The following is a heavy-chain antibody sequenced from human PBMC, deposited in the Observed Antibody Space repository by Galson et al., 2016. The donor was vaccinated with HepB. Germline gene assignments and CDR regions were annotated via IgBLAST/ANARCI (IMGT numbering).Heavy chain of an antibody. V-gene: IGHV4-61*02. Sequence: TLSLTCTVSGGSISSGSYYWSWIRQPAGKGLEWIGRIYTSGSTNYNPSLKSRVTISVDTSKNQFSLKLSSVTAADTAVYYCARGRGYDFWSGYPPLNWFDPWGQGTLVTVSS. CDR3: ARGRGYDFWSGYPPLNWFDP. D-gene: IGHD3-3*01. J-gene: IGHJ5*02. CDR1: GGSISSGSYY. CDR2: IYTSGST.